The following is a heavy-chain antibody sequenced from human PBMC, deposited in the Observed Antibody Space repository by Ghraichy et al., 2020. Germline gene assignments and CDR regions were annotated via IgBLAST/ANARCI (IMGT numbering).Heavy chain of an antibody. V-gene: IGHV1-18*04. CDR1: GYTFTSYG. CDR3: ARSRASSWEYYDILTGYYEHDY. Sequence: ASVKVSCKASGYTFTSYGISWVRQAPGQGLEWMGWISAYNGNTNYAQKLQGRVTMTTDTSTSTAYMELRSLRSDDTAVYYCARSRASSWEYYDILTGYYEHDYWGQGTLVTVSS. J-gene: IGHJ4*02. D-gene: IGHD3-9*01. CDR2: ISAYNGNT.